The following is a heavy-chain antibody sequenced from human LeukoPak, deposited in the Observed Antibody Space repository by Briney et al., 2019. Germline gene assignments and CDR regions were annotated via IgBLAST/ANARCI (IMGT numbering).Heavy chain of an antibody. CDR1: GFTFDDYA. J-gene: IGHJ4*02. Sequence: GGSLRLSCAASGFTFDDYAMHWVCQAPGKALEWLSLISGDGTSTYYADSLRGRFTMSRDNYKNSVYLQLNSLRADDTALYYCAKGRFGDVSKSLEYWGQGTRVTVSS. V-gene: IGHV3-43*02. D-gene: IGHD3-10*01. CDR2: ISGDGTST. CDR3: AKGRFGDVSKSLEY.